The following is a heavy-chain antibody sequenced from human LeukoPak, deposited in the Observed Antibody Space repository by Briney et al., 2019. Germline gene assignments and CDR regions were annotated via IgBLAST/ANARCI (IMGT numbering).Heavy chain of an antibody. CDR3: ARGGAVGTTTYFQH. CDR1: GYSFSTYW. Sequence: GESLKISCKGSGYSFSTYWIGWVRKMPGKGLEWMGIIYPADSHTRYSPSFQGQVTISADKSITTAYLQWSSLKASDTAMYYCARGGAVGTTTYFQHWGQGTLVTVSS. D-gene: IGHD1-26*01. J-gene: IGHJ1*01. CDR2: IYPADSHT. V-gene: IGHV5-51*01.